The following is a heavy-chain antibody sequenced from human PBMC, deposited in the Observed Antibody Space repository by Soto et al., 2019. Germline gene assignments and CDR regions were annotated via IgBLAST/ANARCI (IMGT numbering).Heavy chain of an antibody. CDR3: VRSKGGYSYGTPFDY. J-gene: IGHJ4*02. V-gene: IGHV3-9*01. CDR1: GFTFDDYA. CDR2: ISWNSGNI. Sequence: GGSLRPSWAASGFTFDDYAMHWVRQVLGKGLEWVSSISWNSGNIGYADSVKGRFTTSRDNAKNSLYLQMNSLRPEDTALYYCVRSKGGYSYGTPFDYWGQGTLVTVSS. D-gene: IGHD5-18*01.